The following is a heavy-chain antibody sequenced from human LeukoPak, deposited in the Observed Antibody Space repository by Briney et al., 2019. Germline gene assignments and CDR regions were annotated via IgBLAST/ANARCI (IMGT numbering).Heavy chain of an antibody. V-gene: IGHV4-39*01. CDR1: GGSISSSSYY. CDR2: IYYSGST. CDR3: ARLWFGDFIFDY. Sequence: SETLSLTCTVSGGSISSSSYYWGWIRQPPGKGRGWIGSIYYSGSTYYNPSLKSRVTISVDTSKNQFSLKLSSVTAADTAVYYCARLWFGDFIFDYWGQGTLVTVSS. D-gene: IGHD3-10*01. J-gene: IGHJ4*02.